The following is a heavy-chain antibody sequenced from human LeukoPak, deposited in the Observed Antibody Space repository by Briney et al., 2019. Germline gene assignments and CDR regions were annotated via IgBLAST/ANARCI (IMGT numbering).Heavy chain of an antibody. J-gene: IGHJ4*02. Sequence: GRSLRLSCVASGFPFRNYHMHWVRQAPGKGLEWVAVIWPDGENKYYADSVKGRFTIYRDNSKNTLFLQMNTLRAEDTALYYCATTHYGGGSFSWLRVRSDYWGQGTLVTVSS. V-gene: IGHV3-33*01. D-gene: IGHD3-10*01. CDR3: ATTHYGGGSFSWLRVRSDY. CDR2: IWPDGENK. CDR1: GFPFRNYH.